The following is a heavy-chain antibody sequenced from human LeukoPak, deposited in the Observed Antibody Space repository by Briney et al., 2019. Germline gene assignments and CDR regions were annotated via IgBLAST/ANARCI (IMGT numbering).Heavy chain of an antibody. CDR3: PTGHYSRKL. Sequence: GGSLRLSCAVSGFTVSTKYMSWVRQAPGKGLEWVSVIYREGSTYYADSVKGRFTISRDNSKNTLYLQMNSLRAEDTAVYYCPTGHYSRKLGGQGTLVIVSS. J-gene: IGHJ1*01. CDR2: IYREGST. V-gene: IGHV3-66*01. D-gene: IGHD6-13*01. CDR1: GFTVSTKY.